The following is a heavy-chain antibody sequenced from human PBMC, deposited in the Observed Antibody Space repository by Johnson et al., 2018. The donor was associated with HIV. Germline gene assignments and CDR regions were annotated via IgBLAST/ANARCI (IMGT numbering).Heavy chain of an antibody. CDR1: GFTFDDYA. CDR2: IKQDGSEK. V-gene: IGHV3-7*01. Sequence: EQLVESGGGVVQPERSLRLSCAASGFTFDDYAMHWVRQAPGKGLEWVANIKQDGSEKYYVDSVKGRFTISRDNAKNSLYLQINSLRAEDTAVYYCASSNYYDQDAFDIWGQGTMVTVS. D-gene: IGHD3-16*01. CDR3: ASSNYYDQDAFDI. J-gene: IGHJ3*02.